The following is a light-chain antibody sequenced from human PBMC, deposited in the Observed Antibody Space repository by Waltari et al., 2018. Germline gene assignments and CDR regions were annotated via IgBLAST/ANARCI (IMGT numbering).Light chain of an antibody. CDR3: QQRSNWPLT. CDR2: DGS. Sequence: EIVLTQSPATLSLSPGERATLSCRASQGVHNYLAWYQQKPGQAPRLLIYDGSNRATGVPARFSGSGSGTDFTLTISSLEPEDFAVYCCQQRSNWPLTFGGGTKVEIK. V-gene: IGKV3-11*01. CDR1: QGVHNY. J-gene: IGKJ4*01.